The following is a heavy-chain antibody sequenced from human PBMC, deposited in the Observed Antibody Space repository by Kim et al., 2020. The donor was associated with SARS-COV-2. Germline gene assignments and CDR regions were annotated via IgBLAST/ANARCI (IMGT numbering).Heavy chain of an antibody. J-gene: IGHJ4*02. D-gene: IGHD6-19*01. CDR2: GCT. Sequence: GCTNYNPSLKSRVTISVDTSKNQFSLKLSSVTAADTAVYYCARDKQWLIYWGQGTLVTVSS. CDR3: ARDKQWLIY. V-gene: IGHV4-59*01.